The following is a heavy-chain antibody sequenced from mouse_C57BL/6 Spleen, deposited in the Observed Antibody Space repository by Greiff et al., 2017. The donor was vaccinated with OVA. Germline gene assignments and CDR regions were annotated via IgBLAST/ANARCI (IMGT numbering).Heavy chain of an antibody. D-gene: IGHD1-1*01. J-gene: IGHJ1*03. CDR1: GYTFTDYY. CDR2: IGPGSGST. Sequence: LVESGASVKISCKASGYTFTDYYINWVKQRPGQGLEWIGKIGPGSGSTYYNEKFKGKATLTADKSSSTAYMQLSSLTSEDSAVYFCARSRITTVVATGYFDVWGTGTTVTVSS. V-gene: IGHV1-77*01. CDR3: ARSRITTVVATGYFDV.